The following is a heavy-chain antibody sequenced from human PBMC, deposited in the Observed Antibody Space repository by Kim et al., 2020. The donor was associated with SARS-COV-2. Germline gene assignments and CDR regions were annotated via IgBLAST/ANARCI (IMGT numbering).Heavy chain of an antibody. Sequence: ASVKVSCKVSGNTLTELSMHWVRQAPGKGLEWMGGFDPEDGETVYAQKFQGRVTMTEDTSTDTAYIELSSLRSEDTAVYYCATETPTVYYFYGMDVWGQGTTVTVSS. V-gene: IGHV1-24*01. CDR1: GNTLTELS. CDR3: ATETPTVYYFYGMDV. CDR2: FDPEDGET. J-gene: IGHJ6*02.